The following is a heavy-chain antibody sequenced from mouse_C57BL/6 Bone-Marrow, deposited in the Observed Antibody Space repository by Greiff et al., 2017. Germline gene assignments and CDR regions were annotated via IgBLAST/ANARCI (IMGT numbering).Heavy chain of an antibody. CDR3: AGWAY. J-gene: IGHJ3*01. CDR1: GYSFTDYN. V-gene: IGHV1-39*01. Sequence: LEESGPELVKPGASVKISCKASGYSFTDYNMNWVKQTNGKSLEWIGVINTNYGTTSYNQKFKGKATLTVDQSSCTAYMQLISLASEDFAVYYCAGWAYWGQGTLVTVSA. CDR2: INTNYGTT.